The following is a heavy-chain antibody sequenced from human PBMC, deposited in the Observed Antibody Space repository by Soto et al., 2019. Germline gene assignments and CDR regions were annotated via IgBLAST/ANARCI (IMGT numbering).Heavy chain of an antibody. CDR3: ARDQYDILTGYSSYYYYYGMDV. CDR1: GYTFTSYG. V-gene: IGHV1-18*01. D-gene: IGHD3-9*01. CDR2: ISAYNGNT. Sequence: GASVKVSCKASGYTFTSYGISWVRQAPGQGLEWMGWISAYNGNTNYAQKLQGRVTMTTDTSTSTAYMELRSLRSDDTAVYYCARDQYDILTGYSSYYYYYGMDVWAQGTTVTVSS. J-gene: IGHJ6*02.